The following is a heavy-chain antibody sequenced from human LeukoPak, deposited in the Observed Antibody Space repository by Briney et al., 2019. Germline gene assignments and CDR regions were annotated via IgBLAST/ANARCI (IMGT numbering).Heavy chain of an antibody. Sequence: GASVKVSCKASGYTFTAYYMHWVRQAPEQGLEWMGWINPNSGGTNYAQKFQGGVTMTNDTSISTAYMELSRLRSDDTAVYYCARGVSYDYVWGSYRRIFDYWGQGTLVTVSS. J-gene: IGHJ4*02. CDR3: ARGVSYDYVWGSYRRIFDY. CDR2: INPNSGGT. V-gene: IGHV1-2*02. D-gene: IGHD3-16*02. CDR1: GYTFTAYY.